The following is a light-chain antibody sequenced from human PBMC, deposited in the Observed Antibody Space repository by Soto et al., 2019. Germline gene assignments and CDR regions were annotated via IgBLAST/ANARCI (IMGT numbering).Light chain of an antibody. CDR2: EGS. Sequence: QSVLTQPASVSLSPGQSITISCSGSISDVGSSGPVSWYQHHPGQVPKLIIYEGSRRPSGVSSRFSGSKTGNTASLTITGLQAEDEANYYCCSYVGARTYVFGTGAKVTVL. V-gene: IGLV2-23*01. J-gene: IGLJ1*01. CDR1: ISDVGSSGP. CDR3: CSYVGARTYV.